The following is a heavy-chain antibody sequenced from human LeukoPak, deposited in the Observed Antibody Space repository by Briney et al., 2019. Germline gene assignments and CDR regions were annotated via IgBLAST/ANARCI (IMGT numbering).Heavy chain of an antibody. CDR1: GDSINTHY. D-gene: IGHD3-16*02. CDR3: ARQFGGVIVEYYYMDV. J-gene: IGHJ6*03. V-gene: IGHV4-59*11. Sequence: SETLSLTCAVSGDSINTHYWNWIRQPPGKGLEWMGYIDYRGNTNYIPSLKSRLSISVDTSKNQVSLNLRSVTAADTAVYFCARQFGGVIVEYYYMDVWGKGTTVTVSS. CDR2: IDYRGNT.